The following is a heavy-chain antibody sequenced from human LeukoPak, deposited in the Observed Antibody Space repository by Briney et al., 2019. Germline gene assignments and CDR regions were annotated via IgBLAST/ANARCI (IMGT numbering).Heavy chain of an antibody. D-gene: IGHD2-2*01. CDR1: GFVFDDYA. CDR3: ANSMTLLFQLEN. CDR2: INWNGGNI. V-gene: IGHV3-9*01. J-gene: IGHJ4*02. Sequence: PGRSLRLSCVGSGFVFDDYAMHWVRQAPGKGLEWVSGINWNGGNIGYGDPVKGRFTVSRDNAKKSLYLQMNKLRPDDTAVYYCANSMTLLFQLENWGQGTLVTVSS.